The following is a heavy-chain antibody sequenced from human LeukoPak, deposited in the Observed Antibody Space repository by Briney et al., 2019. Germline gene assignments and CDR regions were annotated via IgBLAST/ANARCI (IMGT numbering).Heavy chain of an antibody. CDR1: GGSISSGGYY. V-gene: IGHV4-31*03. CDR2: IYYSGST. J-gene: IGHJ6*02. Sequence: SQTLSLTCIVSGGSISSGGYYWRWIRQHPGKGLEWIGYIYYSGSTYYNPSLKSRVTISVDTSKNQFSLKLSSVTAADTAVYYCARDGSGMTAPHRDYYGMDVWGQGTTVTVSS. D-gene: IGHD3-10*01. CDR3: ARDGSGMTAPHRDYYGMDV.